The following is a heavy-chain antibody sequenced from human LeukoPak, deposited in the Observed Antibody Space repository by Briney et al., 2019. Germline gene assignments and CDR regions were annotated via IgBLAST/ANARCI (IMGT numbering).Heavy chain of an antibody. CDR1: GFTFSSYW. D-gene: IGHD6-19*01. V-gene: IGHV3-7*03. CDR2: IKQDGSEK. Sequence: GGSLRLSCVASGFTFSSYWMSWVRQAPGKGLEWVANIKQDGSEKYYVDSVKGRFTISRDNAKNSLYLQMNSLRAEDTPLYYCAKDRTAVPGGWFDPWGQGTLVTVSS. CDR3: AKDRTAVPGGWFDP. J-gene: IGHJ5*02.